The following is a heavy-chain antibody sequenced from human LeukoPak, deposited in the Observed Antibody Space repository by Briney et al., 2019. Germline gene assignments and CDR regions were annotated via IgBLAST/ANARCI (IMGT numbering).Heavy chain of an antibody. CDR1: GFTFSTYA. V-gene: IGHV3-23*01. CDR3: AKVLSYSSGWYPFDR. J-gene: IGHJ4*02. CDR2: ISSSGSGGNT. Sequence: PGGSLRLSCAASGFTFSTYAMSWARQAPGKGLEWVSGISSSGSGGNTYYADSVKGRFTISRDSSKNTLFLQMNTLRAEDTAVYYCAKVLSYSSGWYPFDRWGQGTLVTVSS. D-gene: IGHD6-19*01.